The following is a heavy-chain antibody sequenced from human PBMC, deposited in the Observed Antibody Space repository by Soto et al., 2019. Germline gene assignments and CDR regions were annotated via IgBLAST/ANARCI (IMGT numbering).Heavy chain of an antibody. V-gene: IGHV1-69*02. CDR1: GGTFSSYT. Sequence: SVKVSCKGSGGTFSSYTISWVRQAPGQGLEWMGRIIPILGIANYAQKFQGRVTITADKSTSTAYMELSSLRSEDTAVYYCAGPSISLAGSYYYYYGMDVWGQGTTVTVS. D-gene: IGHD2-21*01. CDR3: AGPSISLAGSYYYYYGMDV. CDR2: IIPILGIA. J-gene: IGHJ6*02.